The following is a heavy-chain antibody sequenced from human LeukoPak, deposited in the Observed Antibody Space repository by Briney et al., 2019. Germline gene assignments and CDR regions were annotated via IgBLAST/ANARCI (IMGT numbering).Heavy chain of an antibody. J-gene: IGHJ4*02. CDR2: ISSISSYI. V-gene: IGHV3-21*01. CDR1: GFTFSGYS. CDR3: VRGSHGVAATDTPFDY. D-gene: IGHD6-25*01. Sequence: PGGSLRLSCAASGFTFSGYSMTWVRQAPGKGLEWVSSISSISSYIYYADSLKGRFTISRDNTKNSLSLQMNSLRAEDTAVYYCVRGSHGVAATDTPFDYWGQGTLVTVSS.